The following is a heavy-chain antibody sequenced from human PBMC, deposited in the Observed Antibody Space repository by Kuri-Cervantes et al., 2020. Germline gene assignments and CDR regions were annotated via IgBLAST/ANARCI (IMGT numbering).Heavy chain of an antibody. CDR1: GFTFSTYW. V-gene: IGHV3-7*04. J-gene: IGHJ1*01. CDR3: ARDWGEH. CDR2: IKEDGSEK. Sequence: GESLKISCAASGFTFSTYWMSWVRQAPGKGLEWVAVIKEDGSEKFYVDSVKGRFTISRDNAKNSLYLQMNSLRAEDTGLYYCARDWGEHWGQGSLVTVSS. D-gene: IGHD3-16*01.